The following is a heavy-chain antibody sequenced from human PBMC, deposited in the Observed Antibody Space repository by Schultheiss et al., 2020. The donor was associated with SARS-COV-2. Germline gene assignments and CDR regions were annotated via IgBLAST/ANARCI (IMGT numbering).Heavy chain of an antibody. Sequence: APVKVSCKASGYTFTGYYMHWVRQAPGQGLEWMGWINPNSGGTNYAQKFQGWVTMTRDTSISTAYMELSRLRSDDTAVYYCARDPTVAGREFDYWGQGTLVTVSS. D-gene: IGHD6-19*01. V-gene: IGHV1-2*04. CDR1: GYTFTGYY. CDR3: ARDPTVAGREFDY. CDR2: INPNSGGT. J-gene: IGHJ4*02.